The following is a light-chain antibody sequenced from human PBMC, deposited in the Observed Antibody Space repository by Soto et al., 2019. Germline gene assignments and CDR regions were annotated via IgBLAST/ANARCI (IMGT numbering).Light chain of an antibody. J-gene: IGKJ5*01. V-gene: IGKV1-39*01. Sequence: DMQMTQSPSSLSASVGDRVTITCRASQSISTHLNWYQQKPGKAPKFLIYGASSLQSGVPSRFSGSGSGTDFTLTISSLQPEDFATYYCQQSYSTPITFGQGTRLEIK. CDR2: GAS. CDR1: QSISTH. CDR3: QQSYSTPIT.